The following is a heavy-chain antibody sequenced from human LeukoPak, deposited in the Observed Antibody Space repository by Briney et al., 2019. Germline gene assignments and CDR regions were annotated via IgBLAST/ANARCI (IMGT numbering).Heavy chain of an antibody. CDR2: INHSGST. CDR3: ARAPRGHRQGRAFDI. Sequence: SETLSLTCAVYGGSFSGYYWSWIRRPPGKGLEWIGEINHSGSTNYNPSLKSRVTISVDTSKNQFSLKLSSVTAADTAVYYCARAPRGHRQGRAFDIWGQGTMVTVSS. V-gene: IGHV4-34*01. D-gene: IGHD3-10*01. CDR1: GGSFSGYY. J-gene: IGHJ3*02.